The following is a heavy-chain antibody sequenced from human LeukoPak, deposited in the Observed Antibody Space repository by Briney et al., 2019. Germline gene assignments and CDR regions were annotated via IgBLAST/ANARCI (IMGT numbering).Heavy chain of an antibody. CDR1: GITFRSYG. D-gene: IGHD2-15*01. CDR2: IWYDGSNK. V-gene: IGHV3-30*02. Sequence: GGSLRLSCAASGITFRSYGMHWVRQAPGKGLEWVAYIWYDGSNKYYADSVKGRFTISRDNSRNTLFLQMNSLRAEDTAVYYCATDRATQYFDYWGQGTLVSVSS. J-gene: IGHJ4*02. CDR3: ATDRATQYFDY.